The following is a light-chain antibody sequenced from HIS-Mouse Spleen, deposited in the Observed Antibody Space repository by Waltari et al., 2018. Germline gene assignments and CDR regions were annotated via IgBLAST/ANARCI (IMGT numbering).Light chain of an antibody. CDR2: GAS. V-gene: IGKV3-15*01. J-gene: IGKJ1*01. CDR3: QQYNNWPRT. Sequence: EIAMTQSPATLSLSPGERSTLPCRASQSVSSNLAWYQQKPGQAPRLLIYGASTRATGIPARFSGSGSGTEFTLTISSMQSEDFAVYYCQQYNNWPRTFGQGTKVEIK. CDR1: QSVSSN.